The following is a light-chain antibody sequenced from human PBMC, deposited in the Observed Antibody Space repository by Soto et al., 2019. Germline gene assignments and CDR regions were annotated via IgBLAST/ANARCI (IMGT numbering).Light chain of an antibody. J-gene: IGKJ1*01. CDR1: QIVIYSANTKNC. CDR3: QQYLAIPRT. CDR2: WAS. Sequence: DIGTTQSPDSLAVSLGDRSTINFNSSQIVIYSANTKNCLAWYQQKPGQSPKLLIYWASTREFGVPDRFSGSGSGTDFTLTISSLQAEDVAVYYCQQYLAIPRTCGQGTKVEIK. V-gene: IGKV4-1*01.